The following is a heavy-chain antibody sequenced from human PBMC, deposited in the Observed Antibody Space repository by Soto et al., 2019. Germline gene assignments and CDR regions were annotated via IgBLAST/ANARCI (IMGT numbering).Heavy chain of an antibody. CDR1: GFTFSSYS. Sequence: EVRLVESGGGLVKPGGSLRLSCAASGFTFSSYSMNWVRQAPGKGLEWVSSISSSSSYIYYTDSVKGRFTISRDNAKNSLYLQMNSLRAEDTAVYYCARESTEGYCSGGSCYPGGYFDYWGQGTLVTVSS. V-gene: IGHV3-21*01. J-gene: IGHJ4*02. CDR3: ARESTEGYCSGGSCYPGGYFDY. CDR2: ISSSSSYI. D-gene: IGHD2-15*01.